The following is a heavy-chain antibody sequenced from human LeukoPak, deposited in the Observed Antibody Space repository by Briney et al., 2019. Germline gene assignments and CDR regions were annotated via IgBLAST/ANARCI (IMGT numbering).Heavy chain of an antibody. J-gene: IGHJ5*02. Sequence: GGSLRLSCAASGFTFSNYRMTWVRQAPGKGLEWVANIKKDGSEKNYVDSVKGRFTISRDNAKNSLYLQMNSLRAEETAVYYCAREVYSSSFRFDPWGQGTLVTVSS. CDR2: IKKDGSEK. CDR3: AREVYSSSFRFDP. V-gene: IGHV3-7*01. D-gene: IGHD6-13*01. CDR1: GFTFSNYR.